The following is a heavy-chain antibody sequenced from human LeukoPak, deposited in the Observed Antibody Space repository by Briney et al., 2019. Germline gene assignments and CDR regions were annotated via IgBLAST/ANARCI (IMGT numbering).Heavy chain of an antibody. CDR2: IKHSGST. V-gene: IGHV4-34*01. CDR3: ARGGDYPDY. Sequence: SETLSLTCAVYGGSFSGYYWSWIRQPPGKGLEWIGEIKHSGSTNYNPSLKSRVTISVDTSKNQFSLKLSSVTAADTAVYYCARGGDYPDYWGQGTLVTVSS. J-gene: IGHJ4*02. CDR1: GGSFSGYY.